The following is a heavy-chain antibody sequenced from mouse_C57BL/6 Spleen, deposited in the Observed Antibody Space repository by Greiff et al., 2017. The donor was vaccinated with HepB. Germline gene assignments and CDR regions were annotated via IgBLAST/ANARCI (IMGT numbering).Heavy chain of an antibody. J-gene: IGHJ4*01. CDR3: AIHKQGAMDY. D-gene: IGHD1-2*01. CDR1: GYTFTSYW. Sequence: QVQLKQPGAELVMPGASVKLSCKASGYTFTSYWMHWVKQRPGQGLEWIGEIDPSDSYTNYNQKFKGKSTLTVDKSSSTAYMQLSSLTSEDSAVYYCAIHKQGAMDYWGQGTSVTVSS. CDR2: IDPSDSYT. V-gene: IGHV1-69*01.